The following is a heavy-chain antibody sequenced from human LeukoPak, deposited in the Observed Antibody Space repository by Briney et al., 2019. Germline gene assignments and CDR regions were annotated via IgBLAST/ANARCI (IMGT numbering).Heavy chain of an antibody. CDR1: GGSFSGYY. J-gene: IGHJ6*02. CDR3: ARTPIPYCSGGSCYSVGYYYYGMDV. D-gene: IGHD2-15*01. V-gene: IGHV4-34*01. Sequence: SETLSLTCAVYGGSFSGYYWSWIRQPPGKGLEWIGEINHSGSTNYNPSLKSRVTISVDTSKNQFSLKLSSVTAADTAVYYCARTPIPYCSGGSCYSVGYYYYGMDVWGQGTTVTVSS. CDR2: INHSGST.